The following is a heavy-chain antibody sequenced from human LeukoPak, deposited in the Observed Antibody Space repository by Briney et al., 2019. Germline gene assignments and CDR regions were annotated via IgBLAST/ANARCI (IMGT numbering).Heavy chain of an antibody. J-gene: IGHJ5*02. V-gene: IGHV4-31*03. CDR3: ARAPAVSGTTWFDP. Sequence: PSQTLSLTCTVSGGSISSGGYYWSWIRQHPGKGLEWIGYIYYSGSTNYNPSLKSRVTISVDTSKNQFYLRLTSVTAADTAVYYCARAPAVSGTTWFDPWGQGALVTVSS. D-gene: IGHD1-1*01. CDR1: GGSISSGGYY. CDR2: IYYSGST.